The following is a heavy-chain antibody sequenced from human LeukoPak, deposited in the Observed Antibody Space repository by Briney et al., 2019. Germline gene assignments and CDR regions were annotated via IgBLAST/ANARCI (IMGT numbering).Heavy chain of an antibody. CDR2: IYYDGSEQ. CDR1: GFTFRSNG. D-gene: IGHD3-10*02. V-gene: IGHV3-33*06. J-gene: IGHJ3*02. Sequence: GGSLRLSCIGSGFTFRSNGMHWVRQAPGKGPEWLAVIYYDGSEQYYADSVKGRFTISRDNSKNTLYLQINNLRAEDTAMYYCAKCSAGYYNDAFDIWGRGTMVTVSS. CDR3: AKCSAGYYNDAFDI.